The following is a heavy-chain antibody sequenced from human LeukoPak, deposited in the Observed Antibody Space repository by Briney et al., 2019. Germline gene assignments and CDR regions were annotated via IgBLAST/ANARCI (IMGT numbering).Heavy chain of an antibody. Sequence: PSETLSLTRTVSGVSLSSYYGSSIRQPPGKGLEGMGYIYYSWSTNYNPSLKGRVTISVDTSKNQSSLKLSSVTAADTAVYYCARHSGIAVAGADFDYWGQGTLVTVSS. CDR2: IYYSWST. CDR3: ARHSGIAVAGADFDY. D-gene: IGHD6-19*01. J-gene: IGHJ4*02. V-gene: IGHV4-59*08. CDR1: GVSLSSYY.